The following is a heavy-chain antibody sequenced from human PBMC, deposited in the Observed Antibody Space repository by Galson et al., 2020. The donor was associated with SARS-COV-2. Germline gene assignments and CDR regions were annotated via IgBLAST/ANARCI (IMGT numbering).Heavy chain of an antibody. V-gene: IGHV3-30*18. J-gene: IGHJ6*02. Sequence: GESLKISCAASGFTFSSYGMHWVRQAPGKGLEWVAVISYDGSNKYYADSVKGPFTISRDNSKNTLYLQMNSLRAEDTAVYYCAKANYANYDYGIDVWGQGTTVTVSS. CDR3: AKANYANYDYGIDV. CDR2: ISYDGSNK. D-gene: IGHD1-7*01. CDR1: GFTFSSYG.